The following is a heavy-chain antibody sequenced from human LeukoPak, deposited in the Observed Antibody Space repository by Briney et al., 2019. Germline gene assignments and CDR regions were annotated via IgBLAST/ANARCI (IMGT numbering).Heavy chain of an antibody. D-gene: IGHD6-19*01. CDR3: ARSLYSGGWHHPVDY. J-gene: IGHJ4*02. V-gene: IGHV4-39*07. CDR1: GGSIRSGDYY. CDR2: MYYSGST. Sequence: PSETLSLTCTVSGGSIRSGDYYWGWIRQPPGKGLEWIGNMYYSGSTYYNPSLESRVTISVDTSKNQFSLKLSSVTAADTAVYYCARSLYSGGWHHPVDYWGQGTLVTVSS.